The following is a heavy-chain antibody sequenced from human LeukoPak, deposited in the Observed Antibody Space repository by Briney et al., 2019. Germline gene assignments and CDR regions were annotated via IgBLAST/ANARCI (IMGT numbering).Heavy chain of an antibody. CDR1: EFSVGSNY. V-gene: IGHV3-66*01. CDR2: IYSGGST. Sequence: GGSLRLSCAASEFSVGSNYMTWVRQAPGKGLEWVSLIYSGGSTYYADSVKGRFTISRDNSKNTLYLQMNSLRAEDTAVYYCARGQWLVRGVYFDYWGQGTLVSVSS. CDR3: ARGQWLVRGVYFDY. J-gene: IGHJ4*02. D-gene: IGHD6-19*01.